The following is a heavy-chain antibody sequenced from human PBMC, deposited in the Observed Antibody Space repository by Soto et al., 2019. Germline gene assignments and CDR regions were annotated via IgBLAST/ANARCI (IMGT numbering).Heavy chain of an antibody. J-gene: IGHJ4*02. Sequence: GESLKISCKGSGYSFTSYWIGWVRQMPGKGLEWMGIIYPGDSDTRYSPSFQGQVTISADKSISTAYLQWSSLKASDTAMYYCARLVLGGGGSYRIFDYWGQGTLVTVSS. CDR1: GYSFTSYW. V-gene: IGHV5-51*01. CDR3: ARLVLGGGGSYRIFDY. CDR2: IYPGDSDT. D-gene: IGHD1-26*01.